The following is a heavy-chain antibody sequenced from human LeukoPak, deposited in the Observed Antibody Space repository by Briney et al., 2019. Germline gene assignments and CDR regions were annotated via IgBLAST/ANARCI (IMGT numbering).Heavy chain of an antibody. J-gene: IGHJ5*02. Sequence: ASVKVSCKASGYTFTGYYIHWVRQAPGQGLEWMGWINPNSGDTMYAQTFQGRVTMTGDTSINTGYMELSRLKSDDTAVYYCARDGSLAIAIFGMIITNWFDPWGQGTLVTVSS. D-gene: IGHD3-3*01. CDR3: ARDGSLAIAIFGMIITNWFDP. CDR1: GYTFTGYY. CDR2: INPNSGDT. V-gene: IGHV1-2*02.